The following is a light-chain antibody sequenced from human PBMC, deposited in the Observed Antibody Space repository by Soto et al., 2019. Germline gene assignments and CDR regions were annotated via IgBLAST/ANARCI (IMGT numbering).Light chain of an antibody. V-gene: IGKV1-5*01. CDR2: DAS. CDR3: HQYNSYHT. J-gene: IGKJ4*01. Sequence: DIQITKTPSTRSAFVGDLVTITCRASESVNSWLAWYQQRPGKAPKLLIYDASTLESGVPSRFSGSGSGTEFTLTISSLQPDDFATYYCHQYNSYHTFGGLSNVDIK. CDR1: ESVNSW.